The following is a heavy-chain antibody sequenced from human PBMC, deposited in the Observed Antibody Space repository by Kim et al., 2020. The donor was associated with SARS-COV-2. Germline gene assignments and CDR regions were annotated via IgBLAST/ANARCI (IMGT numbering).Heavy chain of an antibody. CDR1: GGSISSSSYY. CDR2: IYYSGST. V-gene: IGHV4-39*01. J-gene: IGHJ4*02. Sequence: SETLSLTCTVSGGSISSSSYYWGWIRQPPGKGLEWIGSIYYSGSTYYNPSLKSRVTISVDTSKNQFSLKLSSVTAADTAVYYCARFVPQSYYDSSGYWTYFDYWGQGTLVTVSS. D-gene: IGHD3-22*01. CDR3: ARFVPQSYYDSSGYWTYFDY.